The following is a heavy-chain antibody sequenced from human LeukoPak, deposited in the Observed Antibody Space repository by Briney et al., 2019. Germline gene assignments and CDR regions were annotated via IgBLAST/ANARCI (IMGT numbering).Heavy chain of an antibody. D-gene: IGHD1-26*01. J-gene: IGHJ4*02. Sequence: GGSLRLSCAASGFTFSSYWMSWVRQAPGKGLEWVSVIYSGGSTYYADSVKGRFTISRDNSKNTLYLQMNSLRAEDTAVYYCASAGATTGGRYYFDYWGQGTLVTVSS. CDR1: GFTFSSYW. CDR3: ASAGATTGGRYYFDY. V-gene: IGHV3-66*01. CDR2: IYSGGST.